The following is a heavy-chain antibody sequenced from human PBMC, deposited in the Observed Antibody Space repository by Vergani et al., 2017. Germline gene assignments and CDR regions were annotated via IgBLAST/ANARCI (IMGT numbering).Heavy chain of an antibody. CDR3: ARVGVATFRNGMDV. CDR2: IYSGGST. CDR1: GFTVSTNY. V-gene: IGHV3-53*01. Sequence: EVQLVESGGGLIQPGGSLRLSCAVSGFTVSTNYMSWVRQAPGKGLEWVSVIYSGGSTYYADSVKGRFTISRDNSKNTLYLQMNSLRAEDTAVYYWARVGVATFRNGMDVWGQGTTVTVSS. J-gene: IGHJ6*02. D-gene: IGHD5-12*01.